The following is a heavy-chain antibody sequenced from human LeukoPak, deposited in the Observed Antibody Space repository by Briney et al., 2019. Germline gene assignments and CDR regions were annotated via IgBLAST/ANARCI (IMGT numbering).Heavy chain of an antibody. CDR3: ARHSQYSGGYDDAFDI. CDR2: IYYSGST. V-gene: IGHV4-59*08. CDR1: GGSISSYY. J-gene: IGHJ3*02. D-gene: IGHD1-26*01. Sequence: SETLSLTCTVSGGSISSYYWSWIRQPPGKGLEWIGYIYYSGSTNYNPSLKSRVTISVDTSKNQFSLKLSSVTAADTAVYYCARHSQYSGGYDDAFDIWGQGTMVTVSS.